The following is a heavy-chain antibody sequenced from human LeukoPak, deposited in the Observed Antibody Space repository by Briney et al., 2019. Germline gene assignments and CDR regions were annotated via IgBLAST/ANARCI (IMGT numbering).Heavy chain of an antibody. CDR2: MNPNSGNT. V-gene: IGHV1-8*02. CDR3: ARGPGWRYGMDV. D-gene: IGHD6-19*01. CDR1: GYPFSAHF. Sequence: VASVKVSCKASGYPFSAHFLNWVRQAPGQGLEWMGWMNPNSGNTGYAQKFQGRVTMTRNTSISTAYMELSSLRSEDTAVYYCARGPGWRYGMDVWGQGTTVTVSS. J-gene: IGHJ6*02.